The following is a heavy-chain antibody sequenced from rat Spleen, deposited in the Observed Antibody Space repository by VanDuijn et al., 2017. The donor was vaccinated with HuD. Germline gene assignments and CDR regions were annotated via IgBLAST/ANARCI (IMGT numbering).Heavy chain of an antibody. Sequence: QVQLKESGPGLVKPSLTLSLTCTVSGFSLTSYHVSWVRQPPGKGLEWMGVIWGDGSTAYNSALKSRLSISRDTSKSQVFLKMSSLQTEDTATYYCARGDYSSPRGGYWGQGAMVTVSS. D-gene: IGHD1-2*01. CDR1: GFSLTSYH. CDR2: IWGDGST. J-gene: IGHJ2*01. V-gene: IGHV2-32*01. CDR3: ARGDYSSPRGGY.